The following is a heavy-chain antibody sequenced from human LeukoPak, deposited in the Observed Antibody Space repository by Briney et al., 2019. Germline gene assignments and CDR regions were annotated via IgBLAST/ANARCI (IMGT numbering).Heavy chain of an antibody. CDR1: GFTFSSYG. CDR2: IWYDGSNK. CDR3: AKERAFGGVIVQGY. J-gene: IGHJ4*02. D-gene: IGHD3-16*02. Sequence: GGSLRLPCAASGFTFSSYGMHWVRQAPGKGLEWVAVIWYDGSNKYYADSVKGRFTISRDNSKNTLYLQMNSLRAEDTAVYYCAKERAFGGVIVQGYWGQGTLVTVSS. V-gene: IGHV3-33*06.